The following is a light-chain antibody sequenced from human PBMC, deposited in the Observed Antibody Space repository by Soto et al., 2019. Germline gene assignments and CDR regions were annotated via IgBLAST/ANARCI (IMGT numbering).Light chain of an antibody. CDR2: AAS. V-gene: IGKV1-27*01. CDR1: QGISNY. CDR3: QKYNSVPRT. Sequence: DLQMTQSPSSLSASVGDTVTIACRASQGISNYVAWYQQKPGKVPRLLIYAASTLQSGVPSRFSGSGSGTDFTLTISSLQPEDVATYYYQKYNSVPRTFGQGTKVEIK. J-gene: IGKJ1*01.